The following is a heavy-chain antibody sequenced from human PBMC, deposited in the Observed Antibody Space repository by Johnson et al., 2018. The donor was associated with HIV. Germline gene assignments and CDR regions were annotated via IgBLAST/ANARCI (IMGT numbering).Heavy chain of an antibody. CDR3: AKDKAVVTALYDAFDI. CDR1: GFTFSSYG. V-gene: IGHV3-30*02. D-gene: IGHD2-21*02. J-gene: IGHJ3*02. Sequence: QVQLVESGGVVVQPGGSLRLSCAASGFTFSSYGMHWVRQAPGKGLEWVAFIRYDGSNKYYADSVKGRFTISRDNSKNTLYLQMNSLRAEDTAVYYCAKDKAVVTALYDAFDIWGQGTMVTVSS. CDR2: IRYDGSNK.